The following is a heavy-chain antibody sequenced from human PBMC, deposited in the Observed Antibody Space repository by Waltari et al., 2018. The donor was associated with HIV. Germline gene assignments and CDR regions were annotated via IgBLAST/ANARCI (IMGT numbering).Heavy chain of an antibody. CDR3: ARAHLLHGDSHYFDF. Sequence: QVRLQQWGTGLLKPSETLSLTCALYDDSVSGYHWTWIRQFPGKELEWIGEITHSGAVTYIPSRKNRLRMSMEFHRNQFFLHLNSMTAADTAVYYCARAHLLHGDSHYFDFWSQGTQVVVTS. D-gene: IGHD2-21*02. CDR1: DDSVSGYH. V-gene: IGHV4-34*02. CDR2: ITHSGAV. J-gene: IGHJ4*02.